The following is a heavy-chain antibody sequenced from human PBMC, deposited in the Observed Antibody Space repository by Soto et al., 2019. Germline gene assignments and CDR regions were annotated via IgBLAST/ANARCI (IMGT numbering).Heavy chain of an antibody. D-gene: IGHD6-19*01. CDR3: AKLPVAGVFDY. CDR1: GFTFSSYG. J-gene: IGHJ4*02. CDR2: ISYDGSNK. Sequence: QVQLVESGGGVVQPGRSLRLSCAASGFTFSSYGMHWVRQAPGKGLEWVAVISYDGSNKYYADSVKGRFTISRDNSKNTLYLQMSSLRSEDTAVYYGAKLPVAGVFDYWGQGTLVTVSS. V-gene: IGHV3-30*18.